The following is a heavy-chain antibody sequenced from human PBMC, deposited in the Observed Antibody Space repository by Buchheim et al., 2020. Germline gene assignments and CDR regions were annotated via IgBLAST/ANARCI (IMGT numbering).Heavy chain of an antibody. CDR1: GFTFSSYG. D-gene: IGHD5-18*01. CDR2: ISGSGIGP. V-gene: IGHV3-23*01. CDR3: AKDRSVGYSYGD. J-gene: IGHJ4*02. Sequence: EVQLLESGGGLVQPGGSLRLSCAASGFTFSSYGMNWVRQAPGKGLEWVSTISGSGIGPYYADSVKGRFTISRDNSKNTLYLQMNSLRAEDTAVYYCAKDRSVGYSYGDWGQGTL.